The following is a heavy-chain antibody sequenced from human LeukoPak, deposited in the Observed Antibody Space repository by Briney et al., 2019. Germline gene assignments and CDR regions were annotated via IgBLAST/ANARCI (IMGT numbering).Heavy chain of an antibody. CDR3: YISGWTEDIDY. V-gene: IGHV3-64D*06. J-gene: IGHJ4*02. Sequence: TGGSLRLSCSASGVTFSSHAMHWVRQAPGKGLEYVSGISDNGGSTFYADSVKGRFTISRDNSKNTLYLQMSSLRGEDTAVYYCYISGWTEDIDYWGQGTLVTVSS. D-gene: IGHD6-19*01. CDR1: GVTFSSHA. CDR2: ISDNGGST.